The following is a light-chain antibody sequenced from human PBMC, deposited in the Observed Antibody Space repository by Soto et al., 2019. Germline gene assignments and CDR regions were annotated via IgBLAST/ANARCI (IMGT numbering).Light chain of an antibody. Sequence: IGLTQSPGTLSLSPGERATLSCRASQSVSSSYLAWYQQKPGQAPRLLIYGASSRATGIPDRFSGSGSGTDFTLTISRLEPEDFAVYYCQQRSNWPPITFGQGTRLEIK. V-gene: IGKV3D-20*02. J-gene: IGKJ5*01. CDR3: QQRSNWPPIT. CDR2: GAS. CDR1: QSVSSSY.